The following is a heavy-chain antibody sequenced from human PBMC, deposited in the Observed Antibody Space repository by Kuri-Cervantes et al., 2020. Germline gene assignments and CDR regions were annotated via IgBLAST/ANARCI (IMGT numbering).Heavy chain of an antibody. CDR2: ISYDGSNK. J-gene: IGHJ6*02. Sequence: GGSLRLSCAASGFTFSSYAMHWVRQAPGKGLEWVAVISYDGSNKYYTDSVKGRFTFSRDNSKNTLYLQMNSLRAEDTAVYYCARAGPYEGSSWYVAPYYYYGMDVWGQGTTVTVSS. CDR1: GFTFSSYA. V-gene: IGHV3-30-3*01. D-gene: IGHD6-13*01. CDR3: ARAGPYEGSSWYVAPYYYYGMDV.